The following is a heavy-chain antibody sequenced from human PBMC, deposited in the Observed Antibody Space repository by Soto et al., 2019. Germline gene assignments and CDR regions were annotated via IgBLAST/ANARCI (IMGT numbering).Heavy chain of an antibody. D-gene: IGHD5-12*01. CDR2: IIPILGIA. CDR3: ARGKVGYNYLFDY. CDR1: GGTFSNYT. J-gene: IGHJ4*02. Sequence: QAQLVQSGAEVKKPGSSVKVSCKASGGTFSNYTISWVRQAPGQGLEWMGRIIPILGIANYAQKFQGRVTITADKSTSTAYMELRSLRSEDTAVYYCARGKVGYNYLFDYWGQGTLVTVSS. V-gene: IGHV1-69*02.